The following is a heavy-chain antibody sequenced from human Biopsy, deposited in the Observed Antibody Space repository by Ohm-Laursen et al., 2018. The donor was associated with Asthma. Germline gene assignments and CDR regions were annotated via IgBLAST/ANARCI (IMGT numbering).Heavy chain of an antibody. CDR2: IWYDGSNK. J-gene: IGHJ3*02. V-gene: IGHV3-33*01. CDR3: ARTYYDFWSGYPI. D-gene: IGHD3-3*01. CDR1: GFTFSSYG. Sequence: SLRLSCAASGFTFSSYGMHWVRQAPGKGLEWVAVIWYDGSNKYYADSVKGRFTISRDNSKNTLYLQMNSLRSEDTAVYYCARTYYDFWSGYPIWGQGTRVTVSS.